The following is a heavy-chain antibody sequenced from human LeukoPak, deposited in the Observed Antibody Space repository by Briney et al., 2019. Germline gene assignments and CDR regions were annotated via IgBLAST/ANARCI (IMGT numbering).Heavy chain of an antibody. CDR1: GYTFTNYG. J-gene: IGHJ5*02. D-gene: IGHD6-19*01. V-gene: IGHV1-18*01. CDR2: ISAYNGNT. CDR3: ARQNGKYSSGWFTA. Sequence: ASVKVSCKASGYTFTNYGISWVRQAPGQGLEWMGWISAYNGNTNYAQKFQGRVTMTTDTSTSTAYMELRSLRSDDTAVYYCARQNGKYSSGWFTAWGQGTLVTVSS.